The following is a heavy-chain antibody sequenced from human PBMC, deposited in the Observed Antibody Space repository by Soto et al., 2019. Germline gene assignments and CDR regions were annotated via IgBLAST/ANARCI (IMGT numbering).Heavy chain of an antibody. D-gene: IGHD2-15*01. J-gene: IGHJ3*02. CDR1: GGSISSYY. V-gene: IGHV4-59*08. CDR3: ARFLPRIGGVFDI. CDR2: IYYSGST. Sequence: SETLSLTCTVSGGSISSYYWSWIRQPPGKGLEWIGYIYYSGSTNYNPSLKSRVTISVDTSKNQFSLKLSSVTAADTAVYYCARFLPRIGGVFDIWGHGTMVTVSS.